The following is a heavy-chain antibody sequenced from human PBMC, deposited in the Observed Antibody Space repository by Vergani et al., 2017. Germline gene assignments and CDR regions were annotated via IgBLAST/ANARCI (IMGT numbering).Heavy chain of an antibody. CDR3: ARGRTTVTTAPPRWYFDL. V-gene: IGHV1-2*04. CDR1: GYTFTGYY. CDR2: INPNSGGT. J-gene: IGHJ2*01. D-gene: IGHD4-17*01. Sequence: QVQLVQSGAEVKKPGASVKVSCKASGYTFTGYYMHWVRQAPGQGLEWMGWINPNSGGTNYAQKFQGWVTMTRDTSISTAYMELSRLRSDDTAVYYCARGRTTVTTAPPRWYFDLWGRGTLVTVSS.